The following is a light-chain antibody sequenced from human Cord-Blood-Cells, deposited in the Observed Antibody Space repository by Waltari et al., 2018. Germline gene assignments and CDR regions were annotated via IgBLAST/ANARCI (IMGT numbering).Light chain of an antibody. J-gene: IGLJ3*02. CDR2: DTS. V-gene: IGLV7-46*01. CDR1: TGAVTSGHY. Sequence: QAVVTQEPSLTVSPGGTVTLPCGSSTGAVTSGHYPSWFQQQPGQAPRPLIYDTSNKHSWTPARFSGSLLGGKAALTLSGAQPEDEAEYYCLLSYSGARGVFGGGTKLTVL. CDR3: LLSYSGARGV.